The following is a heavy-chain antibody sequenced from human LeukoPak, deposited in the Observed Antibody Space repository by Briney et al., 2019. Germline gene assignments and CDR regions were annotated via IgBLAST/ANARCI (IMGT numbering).Heavy chain of an antibody. D-gene: IGHD5-12*01. Sequence: GGSLRLSCAASGFTFSSYEMNWVRQAPGKGLEWVSYISSSGSTIYYADSVKGRFTISRDNAKNSLCLQMNSLRAEDTAVYYCARISRYSAVPPLYYYYYGMDVWGQGTTVTVSS. CDR1: GFTFSSYE. J-gene: IGHJ6*02. CDR3: ARISRYSAVPPLYYYYYGMDV. V-gene: IGHV3-48*03. CDR2: ISSSGSTI.